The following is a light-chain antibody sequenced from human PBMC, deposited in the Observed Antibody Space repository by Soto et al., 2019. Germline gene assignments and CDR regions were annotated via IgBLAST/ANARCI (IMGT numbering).Light chain of an antibody. V-gene: IGKV3-20*01. CDR2: GAS. Sequence: EVVLTQSPATLSLSLGERATLSCRASEDVRNFVDWYQQKPGQAPRLLIHGASNRATGIPDRFSGSGSGTDFTLTISRLEPEDFAVYYCQQYGSSPITFGQGTRLEIK. CDR1: EDVRNF. J-gene: IGKJ5*01. CDR3: QQYGSSPIT.